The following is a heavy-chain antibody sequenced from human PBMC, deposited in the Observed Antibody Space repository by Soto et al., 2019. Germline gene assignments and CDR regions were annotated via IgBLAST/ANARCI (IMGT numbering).Heavy chain of an antibody. CDR3: ARDGRYSSGWYRGDWFDP. D-gene: IGHD6-19*01. CDR2: IWYDGSNK. CDR1: GFTFSSYG. V-gene: IGHV3-33*01. J-gene: IGHJ5*02. Sequence: QVQLVESGGGVVQPGRSLRLSCAASGFTFSSYGMHWVRQAPGKGLEWVAVIWYDGSNKYYADSVKGRFTISRDKSKNTLYLQMNSLRAEDTAVYYCARDGRYSSGWYRGDWFDPWGQGTLVTVSS.